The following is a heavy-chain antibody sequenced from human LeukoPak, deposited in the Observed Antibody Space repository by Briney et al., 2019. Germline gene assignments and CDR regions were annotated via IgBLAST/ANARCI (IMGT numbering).Heavy chain of an antibody. Sequence: SETLSLTCTVSGGSISNNYWSWFRQPPGKGLEWIGYIYYSGTTNYNPSLKSRVTISVDTSKNQFSLKLSSVTAADTAVYFCARSPLAAAGTINFDYWGQGTLVTVSS. CDR3: ARSPLAAAGTINFDY. CDR2: IYYSGTT. D-gene: IGHD6-13*01. CDR1: GGSISNNY. V-gene: IGHV4-59*01. J-gene: IGHJ4*02.